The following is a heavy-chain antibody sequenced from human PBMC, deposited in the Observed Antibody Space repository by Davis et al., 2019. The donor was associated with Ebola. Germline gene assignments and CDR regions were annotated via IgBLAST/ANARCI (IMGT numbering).Heavy chain of an antibody. CDR1: GFTFSDYY. CDR3: ARDDYGSGSSVSVYYYGMDV. CDR2: ISSSSSYT. Sequence: GESLKISCAASGFTFSDYYMSWIRQAPGKGLEWVSYISSSSSYTNYADSVKGRFTISRDNAKNSLYLQMNSLRAEDTAVYYCARDDYGSGSSVSVYYYGMDVWGKGTTVTVSS. D-gene: IGHD3-10*01. V-gene: IGHV3-11*06. J-gene: IGHJ6*04.